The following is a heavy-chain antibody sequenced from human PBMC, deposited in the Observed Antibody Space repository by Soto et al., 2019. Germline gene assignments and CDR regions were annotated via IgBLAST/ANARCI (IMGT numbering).Heavy chain of an antibody. CDR2: IVLGSGGT. Sequence: ASVKVSCRASGFTFTSSALQWVRQARGQRLEWMGWIVLGSGGTNYAQKFQGWVTMTRDTSISTAYMELSRLRSDDTAVYYCARASFNWNYVYYYYGMDVWGQGTTVTVSS. J-gene: IGHJ6*02. D-gene: IGHD1-7*01. CDR3: ARASFNWNYVYYYYGMDV. CDR1: GFTFTSSA. V-gene: IGHV1-2*04.